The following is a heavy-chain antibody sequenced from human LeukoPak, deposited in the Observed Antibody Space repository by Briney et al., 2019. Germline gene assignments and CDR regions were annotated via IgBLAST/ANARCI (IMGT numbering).Heavy chain of an antibody. CDR1: GFTISSNY. CDR3: ARASTLRTGDAH. J-gene: IGHJ4*02. Sequence: GGSLRLSCVASGFTISSNYMSWVRQAPGKGLEWVSVIYTGGSTSYSDSVKGRFTISRDSSKNTLFLQMNSLRAEDTAVYYCARASTLRTGDAHWGQGTLVTVSS. D-gene: IGHD7-27*01. CDR2: IYTGGST. V-gene: IGHV3-66*01.